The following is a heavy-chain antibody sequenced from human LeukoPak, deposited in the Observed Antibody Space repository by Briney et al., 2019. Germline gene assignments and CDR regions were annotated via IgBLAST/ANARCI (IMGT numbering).Heavy chain of an antibody. D-gene: IGHD6-6*01. J-gene: IGHJ5*02. Sequence: GGSLRLSCAASGFTFSTYLMTWVRQGPGKGLEWVANINQDESEKFYVDSVKGRFTISRDNAKNSLYLQMNSLRAEDTAVYYCARSADSSSGWFDPWGQGTLVTVSS. V-gene: IGHV3-7*01. CDR3: ARSADSSSGWFDP. CDR1: GFTFSTYL. CDR2: INQDESEK.